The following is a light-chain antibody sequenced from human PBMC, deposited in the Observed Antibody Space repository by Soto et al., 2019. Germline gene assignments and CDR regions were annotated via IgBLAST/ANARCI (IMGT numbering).Light chain of an antibody. CDR2: GAS. Sequence: ERVLTQSPPSLSVAPGEIATLSCRASQSVSSNLAWYQQKPGQAPSLLIYGASTRATGTPARFSGSGPGTEFTLTISSLQSEDFAVYYCQQYNNWPRTFGQGTKVYIK. CDR1: QSVSSN. V-gene: IGKV3-15*01. J-gene: IGKJ1*01. CDR3: QQYNNWPRT.